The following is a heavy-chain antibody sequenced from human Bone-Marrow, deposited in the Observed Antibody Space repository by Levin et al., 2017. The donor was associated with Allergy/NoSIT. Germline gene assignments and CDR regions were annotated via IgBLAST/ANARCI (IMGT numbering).Heavy chain of an antibody. Sequence: GESLKISCAASGFSFKDHYMDWVRQAPGKGLEWVALIKKKVDGYTTEYAASVRGRFTISRDDSESLVFLQMNSLTGEDTAMYYCVDLGGGHTGWGQGTRVTVSS. D-gene: IGHD3-16*01. J-gene: IGHJ4*02. CDR2: IKKKVDGYTT. CDR1: GFSFKDHY. CDR3: VDLGGGHTG. V-gene: IGHV3-72*01.